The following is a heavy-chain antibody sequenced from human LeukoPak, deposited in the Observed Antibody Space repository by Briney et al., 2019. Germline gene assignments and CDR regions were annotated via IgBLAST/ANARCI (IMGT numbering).Heavy chain of an antibody. V-gene: IGHV3-30*18. CDR2: ISYDGSNK. CDR3: AKDQGRRYYYYYGMDV. Sequence: PGGSLRLSCAASGFTFSSYGMHWVRQAPGKGLEWVAVISYDGSNKYYADSVKGRFTISRDNSKNTLYLQMNSLRAEDTAVYYCAKDQGRRYYYYYGMDVWGQGTTATVSS. J-gene: IGHJ6*02. CDR1: GFTFSSYG.